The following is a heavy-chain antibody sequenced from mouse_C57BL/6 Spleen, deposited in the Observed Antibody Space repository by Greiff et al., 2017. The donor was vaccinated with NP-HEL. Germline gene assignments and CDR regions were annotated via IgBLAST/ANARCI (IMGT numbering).Heavy chain of an antibody. J-gene: IGHJ2*01. CDR3: ARGDWAHYYGRRDFDY. CDR1: GYSFTDYN. V-gene: IGHV1-39*01. CDR2: INPNYGTT. D-gene: IGHD1-1*01. Sequence: EVQLQESGPELVKPGASVKISCKASGYSFTDYNMNWVKQSNGKSLEWIGVINPNYGTTSYNQKFKGKATLTVDQSSSTAYMQLNSLTSEDSAVYYCARGDWAHYYGRRDFDYWGQGTTLTVSS.